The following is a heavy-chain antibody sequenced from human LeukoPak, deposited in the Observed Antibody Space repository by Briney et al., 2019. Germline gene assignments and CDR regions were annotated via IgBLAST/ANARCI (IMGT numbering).Heavy chain of an antibody. D-gene: IGHD3-10*01. Sequence: GSLRLSCTASGFTFGDYAMSWVRQPPGKGLEWIGEINHSGSTNYNPSLKSRVTISVDTSKNQFSLKLSSVTAADTAVYYCARGGYYGSGNDFRFDPWGQGTLATISS. CDR1: GFTFGDYA. V-gene: IGHV4-34*01. CDR3: ARGGYYGSGNDFRFDP. J-gene: IGHJ5*02. CDR2: INHSGST.